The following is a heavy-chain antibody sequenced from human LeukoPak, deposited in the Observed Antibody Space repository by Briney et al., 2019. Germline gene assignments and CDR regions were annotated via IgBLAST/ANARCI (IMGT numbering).Heavy chain of an antibody. D-gene: IGHD1-26*01. CDR1: GFTFDDYT. J-gene: IGHJ4*02. CDR2: ISWDGGST. V-gene: IGHV3-43*01. CDR3: AKEGGELLRGFDY. Sequence: GGSLRLSCAASGFTFDDYTMHWVRQAPGKGLEWVSLISWDGGSTYYADSVKGRFTISRDNSKNPLYLQMNSLRTEDTALYYCAKEGGELLRGFDYWGQGTLVTVSS.